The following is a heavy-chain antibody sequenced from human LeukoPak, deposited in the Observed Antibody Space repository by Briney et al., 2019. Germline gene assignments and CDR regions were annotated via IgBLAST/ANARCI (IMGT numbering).Heavy chain of an antibody. CDR2: ISGSGGST. D-gene: IGHD1-26*01. CDR3: ARAAIEWELHYFDY. V-gene: IGHV3-23*01. Sequence: PGRSLRLSCAASGFTFGDYALHWVRQLPGKGLEWVSAISGSGGSTYYADSVKGRFTISRDNSKNTLYLQMNSLRAEDTAVYYCARAAIEWELHYFDYWGQGTLVTVSS. CDR1: GFTFGDYA. J-gene: IGHJ4*02.